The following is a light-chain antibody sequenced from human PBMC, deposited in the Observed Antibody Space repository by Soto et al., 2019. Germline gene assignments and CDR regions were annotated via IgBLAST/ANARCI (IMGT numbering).Light chain of an antibody. V-gene: IGLV2-11*01. CDR2: DVT. J-gene: IGLJ1*01. Sequence: QSALTQPCSVSGSPGQSVTISCTGTSSDVGGYNYVSWYQQHPAKAPKLLIYDVTKRPSGVPDRFSGSKSGNTASLIISGLQAEDEADYYCCSYAGTYTLYVFGTGTKVTVL. CDR1: SSDVGGYNY. CDR3: CSYAGTYTLYV.